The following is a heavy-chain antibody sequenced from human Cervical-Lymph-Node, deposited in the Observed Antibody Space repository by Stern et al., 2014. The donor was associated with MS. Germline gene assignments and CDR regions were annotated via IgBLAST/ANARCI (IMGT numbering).Heavy chain of an antibody. J-gene: IGHJ4*02. D-gene: IGHD4-11*01. V-gene: IGHV7-4-1*02. CDR2: INTKTRNA. CDR3: AREPSYSTNVNNY. CDR1: GYTFTRYS. Sequence: VQLVQSGSELKKPGASVVLSCKASGYTFTRYSMNWVRQAPGQGLEWMGRINTKTRNATLAQGFTGRFVIYLETSVSTASLQISSLKPEDTAIYYCAREPSYSTNVNNYWGQGTLVTVSS.